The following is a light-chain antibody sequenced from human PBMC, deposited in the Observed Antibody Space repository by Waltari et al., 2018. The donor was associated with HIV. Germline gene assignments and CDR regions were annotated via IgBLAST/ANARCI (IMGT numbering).Light chain of an antibody. CDR2: DVA. J-gene: IGLJ2*01. Sequence: QSALTQPASVSGSPGQSITISLAGTRAEVGACHYVAWYQKLPDPVPKLIIYDVASRPSGVSDRFSGSKSGNTASLTISGLQAEDAGDYYCSSYTTFNTIIFGGGTKLTVL. V-gene: IGLV2-14*03. CDR1: RAEVGACHY. CDR3: SSYTTFNTII.